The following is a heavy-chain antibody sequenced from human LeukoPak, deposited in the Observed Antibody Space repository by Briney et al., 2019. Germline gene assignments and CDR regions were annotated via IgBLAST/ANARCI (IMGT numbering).Heavy chain of an antibody. D-gene: IGHD3-9*01. CDR3: ARDHDWAFDL. J-gene: IGHJ4*02. Sequence: DFVKGRFTISRDNAKNSLYLQMNALRYEETAIYYCARDHDWAFDLWGQGTLVTVSS. V-gene: IGHV3-48*02.